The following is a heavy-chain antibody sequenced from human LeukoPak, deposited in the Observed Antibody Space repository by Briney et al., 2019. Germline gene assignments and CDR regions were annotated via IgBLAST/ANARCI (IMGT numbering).Heavy chain of an antibody. V-gene: IGHV4-39*01. D-gene: IGHD6-19*01. CDR2: IYYSGST. CDR1: GGSISSYY. J-gene: IGHJ4*02. Sequence: SETLSLTCTVSGGSISSYYWDWIRQPPGKGLEWIGSIYYSGSTYYNPSLKSRVTMSVDTSKNQLSLKLSSVTVADTAMYYYARQEWVAGTEVDFWGQGILVSVSS. CDR3: ARQEWVAGTEVDF.